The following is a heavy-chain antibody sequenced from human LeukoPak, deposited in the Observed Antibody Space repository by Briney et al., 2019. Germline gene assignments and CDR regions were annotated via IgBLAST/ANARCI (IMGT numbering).Heavy chain of an antibody. V-gene: IGHV1-8*01. D-gene: IGHD5-18*01. CDR3: ARRGVDTAWGNFDY. Sequence: ASVKVSCKASGYTFTSYDINWVRQATGQGLEWMGWMNPNSGNTGYAQKFQGRVTMTRYTSISTAYMELSSLRSEDTAVYYCARRGVDTAWGNFDYWGQGTLVTVSS. J-gene: IGHJ4*02. CDR2: MNPNSGNT. CDR1: GYTFTSYD.